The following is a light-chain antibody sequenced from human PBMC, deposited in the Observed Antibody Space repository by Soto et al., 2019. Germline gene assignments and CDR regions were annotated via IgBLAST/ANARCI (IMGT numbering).Light chain of an antibody. CDR1: QGISSY. Sequence: DIQLTQSPSFLSASVGDRVTITCRASQGISSYLAWYQQKPGKAPKLLIYAASTLQSGVPSRFSGSGSGTAFTLTLSSLQPEDFATYYCQQLNSYPRTFGQGTNVEIK. CDR2: AAS. CDR3: QQLNSYPRT. J-gene: IGKJ1*01. V-gene: IGKV1-9*01.